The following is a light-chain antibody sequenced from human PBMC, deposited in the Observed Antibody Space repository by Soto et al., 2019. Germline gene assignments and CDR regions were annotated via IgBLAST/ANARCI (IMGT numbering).Light chain of an antibody. V-gene: IGLV6-57*02. Sequence: NFMLTQPHSVSASPGKTVTISCTGSSGSIASNYVQWYQQRPGSAPTTVIYEDNQRPSGVPDRFSGSIDSSSNSGSLTISGLKTEDEADYYCQSYDSSNVVFGGGTKLTVL. CDR2: EDN. J-gene: IGLJ2*01. CDR1: SGSIASNY. CDR3: QSYDSSNVV.